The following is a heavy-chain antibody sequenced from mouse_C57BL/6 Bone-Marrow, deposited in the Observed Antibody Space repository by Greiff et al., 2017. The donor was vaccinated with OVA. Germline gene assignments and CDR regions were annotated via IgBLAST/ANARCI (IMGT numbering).Heavy chain of an antibody. CDR2: INPSSGYT. V-gene: IGHV1-7*01. CDR1: GYTFTSYW. CDR3: ARGRIY. J-gene: IGHJ2*01. Sequence: VQLQQSGAELAKPGASVKLSCKASGYTFTSYWMHWVKQRPGQGLEWIGYINPSSGYTKYNQKFKDKATLTAEKSSSTAYMQLSSLTYEDSAVYYCARGRIYWGQGTTLTVSS.